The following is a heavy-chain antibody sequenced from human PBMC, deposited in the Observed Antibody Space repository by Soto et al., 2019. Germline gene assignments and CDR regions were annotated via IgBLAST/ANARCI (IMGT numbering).Heavy chain of an antibody. Sequence: GSLRLSCAASGFTFSSYATSWVRQAPGKGLEWVSAISGSGGSTYYADSVKGRFTISRDNSKNTLYLQMNSLRAEDTAVYYCAKGGAVGASSYYYYGMDVWGQGTTVTVSS. D-gene: IGHD1-26*01. CDR3: AKGGAVGASSYYYYGMDV. V-gene: IGHV3-23*01. J-gene: IGHJ6*02. CDR1: GFTFSSYA. CDR2: ISGSGGST.